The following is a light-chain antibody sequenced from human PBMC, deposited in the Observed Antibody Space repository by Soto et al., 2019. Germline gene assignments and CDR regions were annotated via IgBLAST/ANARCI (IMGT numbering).Light chain of an antibody. CDR3: SSYTSRSSSTSV. CDR1: SSDGGGYNY. Sequence: QSVLTQPASVSGSPGQSITISCTGTSSDGGGYNYVSWYQQHPGKAPKLLIYDVSNRPSGVSNRFSGSKSGNTASLTISGLQAEDGADYYCSSYTSRSSSTSVFGTGTKVTVL. J-gene: IGLJ1*01. V-gene: IGLV2-14*01. CDR2: DVS.